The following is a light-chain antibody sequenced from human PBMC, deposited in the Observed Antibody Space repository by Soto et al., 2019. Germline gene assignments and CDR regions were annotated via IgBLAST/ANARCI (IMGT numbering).Light chain of an antibody. V-gene: IGLV3-21*04. CDR2: YDS. Sequence: SYELTQPPSVSVAPGKTARITCGGNNIGSKSVHWYQQKPGQAPVLVIYYDSDRPSGIPERFSGSNSGNTATLTISRVEAXXEADYYCQVWDSSSDHYVFGTGTKLTVL. CDR1: NIGSKS. CDR3: QVWDSSSDHYV. J-gene: IGLJ1*01.